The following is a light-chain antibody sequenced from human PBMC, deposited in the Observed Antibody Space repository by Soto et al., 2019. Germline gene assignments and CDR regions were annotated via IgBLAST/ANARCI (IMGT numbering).Light chain of an antibody. CDR2: EVT. CDR1: SSDVGAYIY. Sequence: QSVLTQPASVSGSPGQSITISCTGTSSDVGAYIYVSWYQHHPGKAPKVMIYEVTNRPSGVSDRFSGSKSGNTAPLTISGLQAEDEADYYCCSYTSSRTYVFGTGTKVT. J-gene: IGLJ1*01. V-gene: IGLV2-14*01. CDR3: CSYTSSRTYV.